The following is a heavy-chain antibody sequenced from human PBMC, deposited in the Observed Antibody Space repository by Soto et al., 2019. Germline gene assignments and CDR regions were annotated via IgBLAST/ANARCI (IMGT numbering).Heavy chain of an antibody. CDR3: AKDGRRDFGASWSDAIMG. J-gene: IGHJ4*02. V-gene: IGHV3-23*01. D-gene: IGHD3-3*01. CDR2: ISGSGDRT. Sequence: LEWVSTISGSGDRTYYAASVKGRFTISRDNSKNTLYMQTNSLRPEDTAVYYCAKDGRRDFGASWSDAIMGWGQGAVVTVSS.